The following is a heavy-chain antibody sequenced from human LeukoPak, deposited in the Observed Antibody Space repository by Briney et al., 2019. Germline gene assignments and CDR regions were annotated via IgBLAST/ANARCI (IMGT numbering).Heavy chain of an antibody. V-gene: IGHV4-39*01. Sequence: SETLSLTCTVSGGSISISNYYWGWIRQPPGRGLEWFGSISYSGTYYNPSLKSRLTISVDTSKNHFSLNLRSVTAADTAVYYCARRTSNPVGAIDYWGQGTLVTVSS. CDR2: ISYSGT. J-gene: IGHJ4*02. CDR1: GGSISISNYY. D-gene: IGHD1-26*01. CDR3: ARRTSNPVGAIDY.